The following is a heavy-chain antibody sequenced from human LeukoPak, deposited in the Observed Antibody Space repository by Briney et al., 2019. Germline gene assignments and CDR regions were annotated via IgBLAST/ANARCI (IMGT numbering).Heavy chain of an antibody. J-gene: IGHJ4*02. Sequence: GGSLRLSCAASGFMFSGYSMDWVRQAPGKGLEWVSYIKSSGEDTYYTDSVKGRFTISRDNAKNSLYLQMNSLRAEDTAVYCCVRGRQGYHFDYWGQGTLVTVSS. D-gene: IGHD5-18*01. CDR1: GFMFSGYS. CDR2: IKSSGEDT. CDR3: VRGRQGYHFDY. V-gene: IGHV3-48*01.